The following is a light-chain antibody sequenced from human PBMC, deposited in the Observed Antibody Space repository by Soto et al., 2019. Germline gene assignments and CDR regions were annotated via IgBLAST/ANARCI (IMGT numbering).Light chain of an antibody. Sequence: EIVLTQSPGTLTLSPGERATLSCRASQSVSGSNVAWYQQKPGKAPRRLIYGASNRATGIPDRFSGSGSGTDFTLTISRLEPEDFAVFYCQQYGNSPWTFGQGNKVEIK. CDR2: GAS. V-gene: IGKV3-20*01. J-gene: IGKJ1*01. CDR3: QQYGNSPWT. CDR1: QSVSGSN.